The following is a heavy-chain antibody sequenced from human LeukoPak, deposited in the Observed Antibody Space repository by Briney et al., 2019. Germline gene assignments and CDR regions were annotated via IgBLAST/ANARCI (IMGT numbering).Heavy chain of an antibody. V-gene: IGHV1-2*02. J-gene: IGHJ4*02. D-gene: IGHD5-18*01. CDR1: GYTFTGYY. Sequence: ASVKVSCKASGYTFTGYYMHWVRQAPGQGLEWMGWINPNSGGTNYAQKFQGRVTMTRDTSISTAYMELSRLRSDDTAMYYCARAVRGYSYGFDYWGQGTLVTVSS. CDR2: INPNSGGT. CDR3: ARAVRGYSYGFDY.